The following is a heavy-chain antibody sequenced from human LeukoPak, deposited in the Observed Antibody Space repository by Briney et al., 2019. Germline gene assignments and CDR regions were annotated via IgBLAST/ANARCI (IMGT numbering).Heavy chain of an antibody. CDR3: TTDVSPAAFYYYYYGMDV. D-gene: IGHD2-2*01. J-gene: IGHJ6*02. CDR2: IKSKTDGGTT. Sequence: GGSLRLSCAASGFTFSNAWMSWVRQAPGKGLEWVGRIKSKTDGGTTDYAAPVEGRFTISRDDSKNTLYLQMNSLKTEDTAVYYCTTDVSPAAFYYYYYGMDVWGQGTTVTVSS. CDR1: GFTFSNAW. V-gene: IGHV3-15*01.